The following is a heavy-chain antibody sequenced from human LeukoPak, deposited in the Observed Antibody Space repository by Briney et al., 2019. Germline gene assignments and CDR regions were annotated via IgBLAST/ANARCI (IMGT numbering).Heavy chain of an antibody. CDR3: ARHVWLQPFDY. V-gene: IGHV4-59*08. Sequence: SETLSLSCSVSGGSMNSYYWSWIRQSPGKGLEWIGYIYYSGSTNYNPSLKSRVTISVDTSKNQFSLKLSSVTAADTAVYYCARHVWLQPFDYWGQGTLVTVSS. CDR2: IYYSGST. J-gene: IGHJ4*02. D-gene: IGHD3-9*01. CDR1: GGSMNSYY.